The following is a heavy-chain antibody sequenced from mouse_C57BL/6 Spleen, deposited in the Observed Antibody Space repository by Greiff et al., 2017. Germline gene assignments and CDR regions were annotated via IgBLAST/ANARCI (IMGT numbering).Heavy chain of an antibody. D-gene: IGHD1-1*01. CDR3: ASPSITTVVDFDV. Sequence: VQVVESGAELARPGASVKLSCKASGYTFTSYGISWVKQRTGQGLEWIGEIYPRSGNTYYNEKFKGKATLTADKSSSTAYMELRSLTSEDSAVYFCASPSITTVVDFDVWGTGTTVTVSS. V-gene: IGHV1-81*01. CDR2: IYPRSGNT. CDR1: GYTFTSYG. J-gene: IGHJ1*03.